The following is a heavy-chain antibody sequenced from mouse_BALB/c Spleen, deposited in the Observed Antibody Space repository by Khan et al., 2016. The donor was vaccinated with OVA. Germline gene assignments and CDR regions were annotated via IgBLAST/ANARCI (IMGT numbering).Heavy chain of an antibody. D-gene: IGHD2-4*01. CDR3: SRREYYDCYPFAY. Sequence: EVKLVESGPGLVKPSQSLSLTCTVTGYSITSGYAWNWIRQFPGNELEWMGYISYSGNTSYNPSLKSRTSITRDTSKNQFFLQLNSVTTEDTATYYCSRREYYDCYPFAYWGQGTLVTVSA. V-gene: IGHV3-2*02. CDR2: ISYSGNT. CDR1: GYSITSGYA. J-gene: IGHJ3*01.